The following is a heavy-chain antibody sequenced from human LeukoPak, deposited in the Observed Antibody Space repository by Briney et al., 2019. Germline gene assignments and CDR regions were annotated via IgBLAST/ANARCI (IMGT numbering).Heavy chain of an antibody. CDR3: ARCPSWLVPYFDY. V-gene: IGHV1-2*02. CDR1: GYTFTGYY. CDR2: INPNSGGT. D-gene: IGHD6-19*01. Sequence: ASVKVSCKASGYTFTGYYMHWVRLAPGQGLEWMGWINPNSGGTNYAQKFQGRVTMTRDTSISTAYMELSRLRSDDTAVYYCARCPSWLVPYFDYWGQGTLVTVSS. J-gene: IGHJ4*02.